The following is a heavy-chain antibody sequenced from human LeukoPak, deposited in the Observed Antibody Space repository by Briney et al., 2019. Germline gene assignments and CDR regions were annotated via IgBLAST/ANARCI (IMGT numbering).Heavy chain of an antibody. D-gene: IGHD1-1*01. Sequence: PSETLSLTCTVSGGSISSYYWSWIRQPAGKGLEWIGRIYTSGSTNYNPSLRSRVTISINTSKNQFSLKLSSVTAADSAVYYCVRDALEGYYSYYYMDAWGRGTTVTVSS. CDR1: GGSISSYY. J-gene: IGHJ6*03. CDR3: VRDALEGYYSYYYMDA. CDR2: IYTSGST. V-gene: IGHV4-4*07.